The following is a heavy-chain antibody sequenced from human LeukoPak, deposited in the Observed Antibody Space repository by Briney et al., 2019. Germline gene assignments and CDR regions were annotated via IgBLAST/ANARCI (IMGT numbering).Heavy chain of an antibody. D-gene: IGHD5-24*01. V-gene: IGHV3-9*01. CDR2: ISWNNGSI. CDR3: AKDMGVGDGYNLFDY. CDR1: GFTFDDYA. Sequence: GGSLRLSCAASGFTFDDYAMLWVRQAPGKGLEGVSGISWNNGSIGYADSVKGRFTISRDNAKNSLYLQMNSLRAEDTALYYCAKDMGVGDGYNLFDYWGQGTLVTVSS. J-gene: IGHJ4*02.